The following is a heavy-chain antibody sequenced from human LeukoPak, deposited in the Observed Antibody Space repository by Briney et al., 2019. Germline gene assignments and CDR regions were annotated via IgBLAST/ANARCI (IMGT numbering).Heavy chain of an antibody. CDR2: IGRSGSTI. CDR1: GFTVSSNY. Sequence: GGSLRLSCAASGFTVSSNYMSWVRQAPGKGLEWVSYIGRSGSTIYYADSVKGRFTISRDNAKNSLYLQMNSLRADDTAVYYCARDLALRGTVPLGYWGQGTLVTVSS. CDR3: ARDLALRGTVPLGY. J-gene: IGHJ4*02. V-gene: IGHV3-11*04. D-gene: IGHD4-11*01.